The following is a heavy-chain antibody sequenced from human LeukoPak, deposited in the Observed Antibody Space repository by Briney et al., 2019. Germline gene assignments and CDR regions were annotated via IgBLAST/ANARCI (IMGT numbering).Heavy chain of an antibody. J-gene: IGHJ6*02. CDR1: GYSFTSYW. D-gene: IGHD6-19*01. CDR2: IYPGDSDT. Sequence: PGESLKISCKGSGYSFTSYWIGWVRQMPGKGLEWMGIIYPGDSDTRYSPSFQGQVTISADKSISTAYLQWSSLKASDAAMYYCAAGIAVAGTFKYYYYYGMDVWGQGTTVTVSS. V-gene: IGHV5-51*01. CDR3: AAGIAVAGTFKYYYYYGMDV.